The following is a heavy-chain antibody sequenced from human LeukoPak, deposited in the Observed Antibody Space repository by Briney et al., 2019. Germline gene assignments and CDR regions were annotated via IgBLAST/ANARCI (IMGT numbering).Heavy chain of an antibody. V-gene: IGHV3-15*01. CDR1: GFTVSSNY. J-gene: IGHJ4*02. Sequence: GGSLRLSCAASGFTVSSNYMSWVRQAPGKGLEWVGRIKSKTDGGTTDYAAPVKGRFTISRDDSKNTLYLQMNSLKTEDTAVYYCTTEGGWSFYFDYWGQGTLVTVSS. CDR3: TTEGGWSFYFDY. CDR2: IKSKTDGGTT. D-gene: IGHD2-15*01.